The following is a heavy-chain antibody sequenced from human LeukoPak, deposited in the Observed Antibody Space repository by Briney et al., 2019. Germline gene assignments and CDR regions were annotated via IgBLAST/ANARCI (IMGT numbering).Heavy chain of an antibody. CDR2: ISGSGGST. V-gene: IGHV3-23*01. D-gene: IGHD6-13*01. CDR3: ARHEGSWYPGGY. J-gene: IGHJ4*02. CDR1: GFTSSSYA. Sequence: HTGGSLRLSCAASGFTSSSYAMSWVRQAPGKGLEWVSAISGSGGSTYYADSVKGRFTISRDNSKNTLYLQMNSLRAEDTALYYCARHEGSWYPGGYWGQGTLVTVSS.